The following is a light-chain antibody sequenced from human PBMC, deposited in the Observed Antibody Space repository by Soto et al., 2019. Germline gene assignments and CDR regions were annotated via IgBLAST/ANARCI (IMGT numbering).Light chain of an antibody. CDR2: KES. CDR1: QPISNW. J-gene: IGKJ1*01. Sequence: IQMTQSPSTLSASIGDRVTITCRASQPISNWLAWYQQKPGKAPKLLIYKESTLERGVPSRFSGSESGTEFTLTISSLQPDDCGTYYCQLDSSYSPWTFGQGTKVDIK. CDR3: QLDSSYSPWT. V-gene: IGKV1-5*03.